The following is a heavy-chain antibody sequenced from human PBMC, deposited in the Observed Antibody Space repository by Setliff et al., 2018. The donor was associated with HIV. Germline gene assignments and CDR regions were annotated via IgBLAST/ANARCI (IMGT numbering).Heavy chain of an antibody. CDR1: GFTFSNYG. CDR2: IRFNGNDK. CDR3: VTRYCGESICPEFDY. J-gene: IGHJ4*02. Sequence: GGSLRLSCAASGFTFSNYGMHWVRQAPGKGLEWVTFIRFNGNDKYYADSVKGRFTISRDNSKNTLDLQINSLRPEDTAVYYCVTRYCGESICPEFDYWGQGTLVTVSS. V-gene: IGHV3-30*02. D-gene: IGHD2-21*01.